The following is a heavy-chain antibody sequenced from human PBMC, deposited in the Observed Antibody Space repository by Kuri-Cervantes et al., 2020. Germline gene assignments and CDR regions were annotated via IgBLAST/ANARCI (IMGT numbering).Heavy chain of an antibody. CDR1: GGSFSGHY. CDR3: ARAEGSGSYYYYYGMDV. D-gene: IGHD3-10*01. V-gene: IGHV4-34*01. Sequence: SETLSLTCAVYGGSFSGHYWSWIRQPPGKGLEWIGEINHSGSTNYNPSLKSRVTISVDRSKNQFSLKLSSVTAADTAVYYCARAEGSGSYYYYYGMDVWGQGTTVTVSS. J-gene: IGHJ6*02. CDR2: INHSGST.